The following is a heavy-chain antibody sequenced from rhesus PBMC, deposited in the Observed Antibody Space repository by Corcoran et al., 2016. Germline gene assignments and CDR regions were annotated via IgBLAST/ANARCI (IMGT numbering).Heavy chain of an antibody. D-gene: IGHD6-37*01. CDR3: ARLSGWSDAFDF. CDR2: ISGSGTST. V-gene: IGHV4S10*01. CDR1: GGSFSDSPW. Sequence: QVQLQESGPGVVKPSETLSLTCAVSGGSFSDSPWWSWNRQPPGKGLEWIGYISGSGTSTNHNPSLRSRVTISKDTSKNQFSLKLSSVTAADTAVYYCARLSGWSDAFDFWGQGLGVTVSS. J-gene: IGHJ3*01.